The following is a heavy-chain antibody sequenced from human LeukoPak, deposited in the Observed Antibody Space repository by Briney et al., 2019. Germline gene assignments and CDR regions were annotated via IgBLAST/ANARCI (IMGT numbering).Heavy chain of an antibody. CDR2: IYYSGST. Sequence: SETLSLTCTVSGGSISSSSYYWGWIRQPPGKGLEWIGSIYYSGSTYYNPSLKSRVTISVATSKNPFSLKLSSVTAADTAVYYCASLPGYGSELDYWGQGTLVTVSS. CDR3: ASLPGYGSELDY. CDR1: GGSISSSSYY. J-gene: IGHJ4*02. D-gene: IGHD5-18*01. V-gene: IGHV4-39*01.